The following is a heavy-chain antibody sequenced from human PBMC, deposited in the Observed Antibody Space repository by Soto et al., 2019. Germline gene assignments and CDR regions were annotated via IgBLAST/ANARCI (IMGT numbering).Heavy chain of an antibody. CDR3: ARTLSAVTRDAFDV. J-gene: IGHJ3*01. CDR1: GASISNYY. Sequence: SDTLSLTCTVSGASISNYYWSWIRQPPGKGLECIGSFYYSGSTNYNPSLKSRVTISADTSKNQFSLKLSSVTAVDTAVYYCARTLSAVTRDAFDVWGQGTLVTVS. CDR2: FYYSGST. V-gene: IGHV4-59*07. D-gene: IGHD6-25*01.